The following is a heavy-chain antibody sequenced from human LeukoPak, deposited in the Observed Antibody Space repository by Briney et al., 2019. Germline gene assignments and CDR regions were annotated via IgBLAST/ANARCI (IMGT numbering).Heavy chain of an antibody. Sequence: ASVKVSCKASGYTFTSYYMHWVRQAPGQGLEWMGIINPSGGSTSYAQKFQGRVTMTRDTSTSTVYMELSSLRSEDTAVYYCARGYLPFRITMVRGVNSFDYWGQGALVTVPS. CDR1: GYTFTSYY. V-gene: IGHV1-46*01. CDR3: ARGYLPFRITMVRGVNSFDY. J-gene: IGHJ4*02. D-gene: IGHD3-10*01. CDR2: INPSGGST.